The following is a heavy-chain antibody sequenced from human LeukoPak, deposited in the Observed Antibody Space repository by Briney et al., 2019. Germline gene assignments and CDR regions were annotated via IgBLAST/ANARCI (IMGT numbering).Heavy chain of an antibody. CDR2: INWNGGST. Sequence: PGGSLRLSCETSGFTFGDFGMGWVRQVPGKGLEWVSGINWNGGSTDYADSVKGRFSISRDNAQNSLYLQMNSLRAEDTAVYYCARIKVATGFYYYYYYIDVWGKGTTVTVSS. D-gene: IGHD5-12*01. V-gene: IGHV3-20*04. CDR3: ARIKVATGFYYYYYYIDV. CDR1: GFTFGDFG. J-gene: IGHJ6*03.